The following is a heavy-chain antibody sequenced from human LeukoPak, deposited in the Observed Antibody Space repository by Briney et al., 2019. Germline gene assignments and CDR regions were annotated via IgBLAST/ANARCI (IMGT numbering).Heavy chain of an antibody. J-gene: IGHJ1*01. CDR3: ARGGIAARRAEYFQH. CDR1: GFTFSSYW. V-gene: IGHV3-7*01. CDR2: IKQDGSEK. Sequence: GGSLRLSCAASGFTFSSYWMSWVRQAPGKGLEWVANIKQDGSEKYYVDSVKGRFTISRDNAKNSLYLQMNSLRAEDTAVYYCARGGIAARRAEYFQHWGQGTLVTVSS. D-gene: IGHD6-6*01.